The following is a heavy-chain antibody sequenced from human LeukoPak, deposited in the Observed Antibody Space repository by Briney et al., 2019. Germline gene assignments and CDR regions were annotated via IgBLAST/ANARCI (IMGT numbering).Heavy chain of an antibody. J-gene: IGHJ4*02. CDR1: GFTFSDYY. CDR3: AKDRGRVYYDSSGYDY. D-gene: IGHD3-22*01. V-gene: IGHV3-11*01. CDR2: ISSSGSTI. Sequence: GGSLRLSCAASGFTFSDYYMSWIRHAPGKGLEWVSYISSSGSTIYYADSVKGRFTISRDNAKNSLYLQMNSLRAEDTAVYYCAKDRGRVYYDSSGYDYWGQGTLVTVSS.